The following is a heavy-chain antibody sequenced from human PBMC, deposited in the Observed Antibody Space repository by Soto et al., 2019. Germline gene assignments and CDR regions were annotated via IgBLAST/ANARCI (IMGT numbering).Heavy chain of an antibody. V-gene: IGHV1-18*01. J-gene: IGHJ5*02. CDR3: ARVLRGVVNSFDP. CDR2: IATYNSNR. CDR1: GDTFTNFG. Sequence: HLVQSGPEVKKPGASVTVSCKTSGDTFTNFGLSWVRQAPGQGLEWMGWIATYNSNRHYPHKFQCRLTLTTDTSTSTAYMELKSLGYDDTAVYDCARVLRGVVNSFDPWGQGTLFTVSS. D-gene: IGHD3-10*01.